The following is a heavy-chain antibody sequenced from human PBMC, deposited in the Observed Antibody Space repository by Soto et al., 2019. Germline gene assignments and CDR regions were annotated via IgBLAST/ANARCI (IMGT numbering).Heavy chain of an antibody. Sequence: QVQLMQSGAEVKKPGASVKVSCKASGDTFTDYYIHWVRQAPGQGLEWMGTVNPSGGDTTYAQNFLGRVTTPRDTSTSTLFVELTSLTSDATAIYYCARGGHVVVVTAALDYWGQGTLVTVSS. CDR1: GDTFTDYY. CDR3: ARGGHVVVVTAALDY. V-gene: IGHV1-46*01. D-gene: IGHD2-21*02. CDR2: VNPSGGDT. J-gene: IGHJ4*02.